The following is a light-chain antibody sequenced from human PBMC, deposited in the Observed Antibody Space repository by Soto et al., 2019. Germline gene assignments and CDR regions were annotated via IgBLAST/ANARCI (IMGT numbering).Light chain of an antibody. CDR1: RNLLYNDKNY. V-gene: IGKV4-1*01. CDR2: WAS. CDR3: QQLYTNRRT. J-gene: IGKJ2*02. Sequence: DIVMTQAPDSLAASLGAIVTINCKSSRNLLYNDKNYVAWYQQRPGQAPKLLIYWASTRESEVPVRISGSGPVTDFRLNILDLKAAEWSVCACQQLYTNRRTFGKQT.